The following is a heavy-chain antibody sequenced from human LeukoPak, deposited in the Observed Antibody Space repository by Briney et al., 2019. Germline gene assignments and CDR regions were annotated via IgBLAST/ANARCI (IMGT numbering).Heavy chain of an antibody. J-gene: IGHJ4*02. CDR1: GFTFSNYW. V-gene: IGHV3-23*01. D-gene: IGHD2/OR15-2a*01. CDR3: AKDLSPGHY. CDR2: ISGSGDNA. Sequence: GGSLRLSCAASGFTFSNYWMIWVRQAPGKGLEWVSAISGSGDNAYYADSVKGRFTISRDNSKNTLYLQMNSLRAGDTAVYFCAKDLSPGHYWGQGILVTVSS.